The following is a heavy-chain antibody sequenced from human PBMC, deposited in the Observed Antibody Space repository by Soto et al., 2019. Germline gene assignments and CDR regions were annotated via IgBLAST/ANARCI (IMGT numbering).Heavy chain of an antibody. V-gene: IGHV4-30-2*01. D-gene: IGHD4-17*01. J-gene: IGHJ5*02. Sequence: QLQLQESGSGLVKPSQTLSLTCAVSGGSISSGGYSWSWIRQPPGKGLEWIGYIYHSGSTYYNPSRESRVTISVDRSKNQFTLKLSSVTAADTAVYYCDRGDTVTTRKWWFDPWGQGTLVTVSS. CDR3: DRGDTVTTRKWWFDP. CDR1: GGSISSGGYS. CDR2: IYHSGST.